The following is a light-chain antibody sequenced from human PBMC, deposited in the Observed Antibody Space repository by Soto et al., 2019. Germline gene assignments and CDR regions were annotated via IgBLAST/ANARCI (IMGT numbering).Light chain of an antibody. CDR1: QSISSW. V-gene: IGKV1-5*03. CDR3: QQYNSYSWT. J-gene: IGKJ1*01. CDR2: KAS. Sequence: DIQMTQSPSTLSASVGDRVAITCRASQSISSWLAWDQQKPGKAPKLLIYKASSLESGVPSRFSGSGSGTEFTLTISSLQPDDFATYYCQQYNSYSWTFGQGTKVDI.